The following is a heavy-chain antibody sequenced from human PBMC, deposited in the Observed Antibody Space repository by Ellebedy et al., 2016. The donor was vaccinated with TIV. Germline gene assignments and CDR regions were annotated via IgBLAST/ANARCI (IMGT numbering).Heavy chain of an antibody. D-gene: IGHD3-10*01. CDR1: GFTFSRYG. V-gene: IGHV3-30*02. CDR3: AKDNYGSGNHGFDP. CDR2: IRYDVSGI. J-gene: IGHJ5*02. Sequence: PGGSLRLSCAASGFTFSRYGMNWVRWAPGKGLEWVTSIRYDVSGIYYADSVKGRLTISRDNSKNTLFLQMDSLRAYDTGGYYCAKDNYGSGNHGFDPWGQGTLVTVSS.